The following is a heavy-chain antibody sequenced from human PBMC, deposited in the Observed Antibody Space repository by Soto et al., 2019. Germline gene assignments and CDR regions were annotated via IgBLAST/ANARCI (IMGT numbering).Heavy chain of an antibody. D-gene: IGHD2-21*01. CDR2: IRGSGGST. CDR3: GKTRSPLVIAINFQR. J-gene: IGHJ1*01. CDR1: GFTFSRYA. V-gene: IGHV3-23*01. Sequence: EVQLLESGGGLVQPGGSLRLSCAASGFTFSRYAMSWVRQAPGKGLEWVSAIRGSGGSTYYADSVKGRLTISRDNSKNTLYRQMNSLRAEDSAVYYCGKTRSPLVIAINFQRWGQGTLVTVSS.